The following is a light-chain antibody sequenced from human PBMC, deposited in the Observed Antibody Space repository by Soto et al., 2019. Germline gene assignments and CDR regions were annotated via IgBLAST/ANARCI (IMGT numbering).Light chain of an antibody. J-gene: IGLJ2*01. CDR3: SVNTRRGYVV. CDR1: SSDVGGYNY. V-gene: IGLV2-14*01. Sequence: QSALTQPASVSGSPGQSITISCTGTSSDVGGYNYVSWYQQRPGKAPKLMIYDVSNRPSGVSKRFSGSKSGNTASLAVSGVQAEGEDDYYSSVNTRRGYVVFGGGTKLTVL. CDR2: DVS.